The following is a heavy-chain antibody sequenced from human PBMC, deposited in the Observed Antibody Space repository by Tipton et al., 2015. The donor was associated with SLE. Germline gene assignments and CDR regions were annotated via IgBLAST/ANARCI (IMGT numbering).Heavy chain of an antibody. CDR2: IDYSGRT. CDR3: ATIALAAAGSGWFDP. Sequence: TLSLTCTVSGGSITTSGFYWGWFRQPPGKGLEWIGRIDYSGRTNYNPSLKSRVTISVDTSKNQFSLKLSSVTAADTAVYYCATIALAAAGSGWFDPWGQGTLVTVSS. V-gene: IGHV4-39*07. CDR1: GGSITTSGFY. J-gene: IGHJ5*02. D-gene: IGHD6-13*01.